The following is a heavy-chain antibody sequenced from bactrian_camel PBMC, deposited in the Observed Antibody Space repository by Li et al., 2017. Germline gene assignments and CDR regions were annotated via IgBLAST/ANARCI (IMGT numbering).Heavy chain of an antibody. D-gene: IGHD6*01. CDR3: QKAIRWQLAQTT. CDR1: GFTFSSYS. V-gene: IGHV3S1*01. CDR2: ITSGTDFT. Sequence: QVQLVESGGGLVQPGGSLRLSCVASGFTFSSYSMCWVRQAPGKGLEWVSGITSGTDFTYYADSAKGRFTISRANAENTLYLQLTSLATGDTAVYTVQKAIRWQLAQTTGARGPRSPSP. J-gene: IGHJ4*01.